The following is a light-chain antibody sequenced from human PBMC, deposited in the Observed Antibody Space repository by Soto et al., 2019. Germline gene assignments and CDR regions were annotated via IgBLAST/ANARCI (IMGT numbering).Light chain of an antibody. CDR2: KAS. CDR1: QTITNL. Sequence: DIQLTQSPSTLSASVGDRVTITCRASQTITNLLAWFQQKPGKAPEILIYKASSLQSGVPSRFSGSGSGTEFTLTISSLQPDDSATYYCLQYYDYRTFGQGTRWISN. CDR3: LQYYDYRT. V-gene: IGKV1-5*03. J-gene: IGKJ1*01.